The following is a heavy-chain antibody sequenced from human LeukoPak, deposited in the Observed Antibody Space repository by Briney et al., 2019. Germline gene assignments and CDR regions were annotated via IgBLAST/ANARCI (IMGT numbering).Heavy chain of an antibody. CDR1: GGSFSGYY. CDR2: INHSGST. Sequence: SETLSLTCAVYGGSFSGYYWSWIRQPPGKGLEWIGEINHSGSTNYNPSLKSRVTISVDTSKNQFSLKLSSVTAADTAVYYCARRRGYSYGFQLWFDPWGQGTLVTVSS. V-gene: IGHV4-34*01. J-gene: IGHJ5*02. CDR3: ARRRGYSYGFQLWFDP. D-gene: IGHD5-18*01.